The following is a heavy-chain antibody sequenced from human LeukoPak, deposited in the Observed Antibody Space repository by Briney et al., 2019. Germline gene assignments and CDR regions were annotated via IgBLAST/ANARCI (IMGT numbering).Heavy chain of an antibody. Sequence: GGSLRLSCAASGFTFSSYAMSWVRQAPGKGLEWVSAISTSGGSTYYAGSVKGRFTISRDNSKNTLYLQMNSLRAEDTAIYYCTKNRIAMGGTWENWGQGTLVTVSS. V-gene: IGHV3-23*01. CDR2: ISTSGGST. CDR1: GFTFSSYA. J-gene: IGHJ4*02. D-gene: IGHD6-19*01. CDR3: TKNRIAMGGTWEN.